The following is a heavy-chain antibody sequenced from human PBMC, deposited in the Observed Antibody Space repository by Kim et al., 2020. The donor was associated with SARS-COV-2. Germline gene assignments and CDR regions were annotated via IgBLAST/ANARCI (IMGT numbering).Heavy chain of an antibody. CDR1: GFTFRDYN. D-gene: IGHD3-3*01. J-gene: IGHJ6*01. Sequence: GGSLRLSCTASGFTFRDYNMSWFRQAPGKGLEWVGFIRSKDSGGTTENAASVKGRFTISRDDSNSIAYLQMNSLKTEDTAVYYCTRHDFWSGPYGMDVWGQGTGVTVPS. CDR2: IRSKDSGGTT. CDR3: TRHDFWSGPYGMDV. V-gene: IGHV3-49*03.